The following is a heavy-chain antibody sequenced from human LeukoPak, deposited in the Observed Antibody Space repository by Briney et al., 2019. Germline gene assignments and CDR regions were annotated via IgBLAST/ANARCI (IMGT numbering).Heavy chain of an antibody. CDR1: GGTFSSYA. D-gene: IGHD2-2*01. CDR2: IIPIFGTA. V-gene: IGHV1-69*13. CDR3: ARTGCSSTSCYVYYYYMDV. J-gene: IGHJ6*03. Sequence: SVKVSCKASGGTFSSYAISWVRQAPGQGLEWMGGIIPIFGTANYAQKFQGRVTITADESTSTAYMELSSLRSEDTAVYYCARTGCSSTSCYVYYYYMDVWGKGTTVTVSS.